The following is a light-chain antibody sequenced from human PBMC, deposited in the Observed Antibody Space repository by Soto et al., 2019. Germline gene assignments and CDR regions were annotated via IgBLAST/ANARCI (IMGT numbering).Light chain of an antibody. V-gene: IGKV3-15*01. Sequence: EIVMTQSPATLSVSPGERATLSCRASQSVSSNLAWYHQKPGQPPRLLIYDASTRATGLPARFSGSGSGTEFTLTISSLQSEDFGVYCCQQYNDWLSFGGGTKVEIK. CDR3: QQYNDWLS. CDR2: DAS. CDR1: QSVSSN. J-gene: IGKJ4*01.